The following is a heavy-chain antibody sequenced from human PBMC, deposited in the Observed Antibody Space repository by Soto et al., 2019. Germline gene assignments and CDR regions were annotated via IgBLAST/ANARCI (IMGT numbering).Heavy chain of an antibody. CDR3: AKDRIGIAAAGPGPLQP. V-gene: IGHV3-23*01. CDR2: ISHSGSKK. J-gene: IGHJ1*01. Sequence: RQCCASGRCAVIGGCISFIRQAPGKGLEWVSDISHSGSKKYYADSVKGRFTISRDNSKNSLYLQMNSLRAEDTAVYYCAKDRIGIAAAGPGPLQPWGQGSLVNVSS. CDR1: RCAVIGGC. D-gene: IGHD6-13*01.